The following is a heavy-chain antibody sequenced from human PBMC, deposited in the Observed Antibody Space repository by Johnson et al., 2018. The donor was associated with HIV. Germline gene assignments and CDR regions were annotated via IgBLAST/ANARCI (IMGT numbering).Heavy chain of an antibody. CDR1: GFTFSSYG. Sequence: QVQLVESGGGVVQPGRSLRLSCAASGFTFSSYGMHWVRQAPGKGLEWVSVIYSAGSTYYADSVTGRFTISRYNSKNTLYLKMNRLGAEDTAGYYCARDSSIWRPSGAFDIWGQGTMVTVSS. D-gene: IGHD6-13*01. CDR2: IYSAGST. J-gene: IGHJ3*02. V-gene: IGHV3-NL1*01. CDR3: ARDSSIWRPSGAFDI.